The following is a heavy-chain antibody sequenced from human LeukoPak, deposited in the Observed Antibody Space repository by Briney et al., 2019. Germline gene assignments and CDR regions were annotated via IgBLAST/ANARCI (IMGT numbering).Heavy chain of an antibody. V-gene: IGHV4-34*01. Sequence: SETLSLTHAVYGGSFSGYYWSCIRQPPGKGLEWIGEINHSGSTNYNPSLKSRGTITVDTSKNQFSLKLSSVTAADTAVYYCAGLKVSTGPRGRLEYWGQGTLVTVSS. CDR2: INHSGST. J-gene: IGHJ4*02. CDR1: GGSFSGYY. CDR3: AGLKVSTGPRGRLEY. D-gene: IGHD3-16*01.